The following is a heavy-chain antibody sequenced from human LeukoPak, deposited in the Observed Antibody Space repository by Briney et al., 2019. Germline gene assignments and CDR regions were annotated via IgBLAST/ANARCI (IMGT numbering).Heavy chain of an antibody. J-gene: IGHJ6*03. CDR1: GFTFSSYA. V-gene: IGHV3-30-3*01. CDR2: VSYDGTNK. CDR3: ARDYDSSGYGYYYMDV. D-gene: IGHD3-22*01. Sequence: GGSLRLSCAASGFTFSSYAMHWVRQAPGKGLEWVAIVSYDGTNKYYADSVKGRFTISKDNSKNTLYLQMNSLRAEDTAVYYCARDYDSSGYGYYYMDVWGKGTPVTVSS.